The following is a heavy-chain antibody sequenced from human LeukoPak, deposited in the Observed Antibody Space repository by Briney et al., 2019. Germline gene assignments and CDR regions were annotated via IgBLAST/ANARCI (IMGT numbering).Heavy chain of an antibody. D-gene: IGHD6-19*01. CDR2: ISGSGGST. Sequence: GGSRRLSWAASGFTFSSYAMSWVRQAPGKGLGWVSAISGSGGSTYYADSVKGRFTISRDNSKNTLSLQMNSLRAEDTAVYYCAKDPTHCTGWFTWFDPWGQGTLVTVSS. CDR3: AKDPTHCTGWFTWFDP. J-gene: IGHJ5*02. V-gene: IGHV3-23*01. CDR1: GFTFSSYA.